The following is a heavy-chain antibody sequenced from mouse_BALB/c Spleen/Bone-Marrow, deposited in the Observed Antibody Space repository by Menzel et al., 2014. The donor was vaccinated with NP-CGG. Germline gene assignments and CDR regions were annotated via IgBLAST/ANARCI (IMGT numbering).Heavy chain of an antibody. D-gene: IGHD2-4*01. CDR3: ARMREDYDGFAY. Sequence: VMLVESGPGLVQPSQSLSISCTVSGFSLTNYGVHWVRQSPGQGLEWLGVIWSGERTDYNAAFISRLSISKDNFKSQVFFKMNSLQPNDTAIYYCARMREDYDGFAYWGQGTLVTVSA. CDR1: GFSLTNYG. J-gene: IGHJ3*01. CDR2: IWSGERT. V-gene: IGHV2-2*02.